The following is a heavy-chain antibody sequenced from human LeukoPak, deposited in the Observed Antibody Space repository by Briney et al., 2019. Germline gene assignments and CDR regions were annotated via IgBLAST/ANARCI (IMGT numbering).Heavy chain of an antibody. D-gene: IGHD2-21*02. CDR3: AKSPQIVVVTAICDY. Sequence: PGRSLRLSCAASGFTFSSYGMHWVRQAPGKGLEWVAVISYDGSNKYYADSVKGRFTISRDNSKNTLYLQMNSLRAEDTAVYYCAKSPQIVVVTAICDYWGQGTLVTVSS. CDR1: GFTFSSYG. CDR2: ISYDGSNK. V-gene: IGHV3-30*18. J-gene: IGHJ4*02.